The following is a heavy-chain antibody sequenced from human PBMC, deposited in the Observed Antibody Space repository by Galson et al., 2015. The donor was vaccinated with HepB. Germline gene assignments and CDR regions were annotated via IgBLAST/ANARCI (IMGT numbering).Heavy chain of an antibody. V-gene: IGHV5-51*01. CDR2: IYPGDSDT. Sequence: QSGAEVKKPGESLKISCKGSGYSFTSYWIGWVRQMPGKGLEWMGIIYPGDSDTRYSPSFQGQVTISADKSISTAYLQWSSLKASDTAMYYCARQPRRYYYGSSGIDYWGQGTLVTVSS. D-gene: IGHD3-22*01. J-gene: IGHJ4*02. CDR1: GYSFTSYW. CDR3: ARQPRRYYYGSSGIDY.